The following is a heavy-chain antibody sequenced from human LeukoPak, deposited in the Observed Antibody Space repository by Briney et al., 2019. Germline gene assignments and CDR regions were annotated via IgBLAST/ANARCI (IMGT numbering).Heavy chain of an antibody. V-gene: IGHV1-2*02. CDR2: INPNSGGT. Sequence: ASVKVSCKASGYTFTGYYMHWVRQAPGQGLEWMGWINPNSGGTNYAQKLQGRVTMTTDTSTSTAYMELRSLRSDDTAVYYCARQIRWDYGWFDPWGQGTLVTVSS. D-gene: IGHD4-17*01. CDR3: ARQIRWDYGWFDP. J-gene: IGHJ5*02. CDR1: GYTFTGYY.